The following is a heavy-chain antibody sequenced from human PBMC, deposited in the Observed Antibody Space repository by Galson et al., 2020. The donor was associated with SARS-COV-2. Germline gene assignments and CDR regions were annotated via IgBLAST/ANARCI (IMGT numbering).Heavy chain of an antibody. Sequence: SEILSLTCTVSGGSISSYYWSWIRQPPGKGLEWIGYIYYRGSTNYNPSLKSRVTISVDTSKNQFSLKLSSLTAADTAVYYCARASSGSYTAYYGMDVWAKGPRSPSP. CDR2: IYYRGST. D-gene: IGHD1-26*01. V-gene: IGHV4-59*01. CDR3: ARASSGSYTAYYGMDV. J-gene: IGHJ6*02. CDR1: GGSISSYY.